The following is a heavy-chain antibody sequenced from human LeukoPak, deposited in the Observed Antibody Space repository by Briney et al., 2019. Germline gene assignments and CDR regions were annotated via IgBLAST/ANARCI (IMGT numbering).Heavy chain of an antibody. CDR3: ARGSALRQTTGTTFDY. CDR1: GYTFTDYY. Sequence: ASVKASSKASGYTFTDYYMHWVRRAPGQGLEWIGWINPHSGDTHYAERFQGRVTMTRDTSISTAYMDLSRLGSDDTAVYYCARGSALRQTTGTTFDYWGQGTLVTVSS. V-gene: IGHV1-2*02. D-gene: IGHD4-17*01. CDR2: INPHSGDT. J-gene: IGHJ4*02.